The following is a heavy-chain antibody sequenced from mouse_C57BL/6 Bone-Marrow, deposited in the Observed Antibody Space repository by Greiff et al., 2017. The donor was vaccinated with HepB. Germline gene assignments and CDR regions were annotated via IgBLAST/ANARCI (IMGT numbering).Heavy chain of an antibody. CDR1: GFTFSDYG. CDR3: ARHGGPAWFAY. CDR2: ISNLAYSI. Sequence: EVKVEESGGGLVQPGGSLKLSCAASGFTFSDYGMAWVRQAPRKGPEWVAFISNLAYSIYYADTVTGRFTISRENAKNTLYLEMSSLRSEDTAMYYCARHGGPAWFAYWGQGTLVTVSA. D-gene: IGHD1-1*02. V-gene: IGHV5-15*04. J-gene: IGHJ3*01.